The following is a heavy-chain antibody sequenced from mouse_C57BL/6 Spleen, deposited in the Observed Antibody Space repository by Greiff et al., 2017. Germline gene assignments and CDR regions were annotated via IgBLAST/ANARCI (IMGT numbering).Heavy chain of an antibody. D-gene: IGHD1-1*02. J-gene: IGHJ4*01. V-gene: IGHV1-66*01. CDR3: ARWGGPYAMDY. CDR2: IYPGSGNT. Sequence: QVQLQQSGPELVKPGASVKISCKASGYSFTSYYIHWVKQRPGQGLEWIGWIYPGSGNTKYNEKFKGKATLTADTSSSTAYMQLSSLTSEDSAVYYCARWGGPYAMDYWGQGTSVTVSS. CDR1: GYSFTSYY.